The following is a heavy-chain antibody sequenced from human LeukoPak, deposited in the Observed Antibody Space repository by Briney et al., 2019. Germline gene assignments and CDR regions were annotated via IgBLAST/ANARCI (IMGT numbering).Heavy chain of an antibody. J-gene: IGHJ4*02. Sequence: PGGSLRLSCAVSGFTFSSYWMHWVRQAPGKGLVWVSRINTDGSSTSYADSVKGRFTISRDNAKNTLYLQMNSLRAEDTAVYYCARVSGWRPFDSWGQGTLVIVSS. CDR3: ARVSGWRPFDS. CDR2: INTDGSST. V-gene: IGHV3-74*01. CDR1: GFTFSSYW. D-gene: IGHD2-15*01.